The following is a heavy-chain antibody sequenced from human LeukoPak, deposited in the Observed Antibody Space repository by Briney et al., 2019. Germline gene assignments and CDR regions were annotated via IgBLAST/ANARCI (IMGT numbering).Heavy chain of an antibody. CDR2: ISYDGSNK. J-gene: IGHJ6*04. V-gene: IGHV3-30*18. D-gene: IGHD5-18*01. Sequence: GGSLRLSCAASGFTFSSYGMHWVRQAPGKGLEWVAVISYDGSNKYYADSVKGRFTISRDNSKNTLYLQINSLRAEDTAVYYCAKDGYPTANYYYYGMDVWGKGTTVTVSS. CDR1: GFTFSSYG. CDR3: AKDGYPTANYYYYGMDV.